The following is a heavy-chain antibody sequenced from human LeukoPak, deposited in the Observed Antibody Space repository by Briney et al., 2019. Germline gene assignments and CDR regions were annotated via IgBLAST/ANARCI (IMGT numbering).Heavy chain of an antibody. CDR1: GGSISSYY. J-gene: IGHJ4*02. CDR3: ARGYYYDSSGYLY. V-gene: IGHV4-59*08. CDR2: IYYSGST. D-gene: IGHD3-22*01. Sequence: SETLSLTCTVSGGSISSYYWSWIRQPPGKGLEWIGYIYYSGSTNYNPSLKSRVTISVDTSKNQFSLNLSSVTAADTAVYYCARGYYYDSSGYLYWGQGTLVTVSS.